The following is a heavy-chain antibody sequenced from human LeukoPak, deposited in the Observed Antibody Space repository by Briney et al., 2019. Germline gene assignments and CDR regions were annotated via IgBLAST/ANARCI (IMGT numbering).Heavy chain of an antibody. CDR1: GGSISSYY. Sequence: SETLSLTCTVSGGSISSYYWSWIRQPPGKGLEWIGYIYYSGSTNYNPSLKSRVTISVDTSKNQFSLKLSSVTAADTAVYYCARDRGVIKSYYYYYYMDVWGKGTTVTISS. CDR3: ARDRGVIKSYYYYYYMDV. CDR2: IYYSGST. J-gene: IGHJ6*03. V-gene: IGHV4-59*01. D-gene: IGHD3-10*01.